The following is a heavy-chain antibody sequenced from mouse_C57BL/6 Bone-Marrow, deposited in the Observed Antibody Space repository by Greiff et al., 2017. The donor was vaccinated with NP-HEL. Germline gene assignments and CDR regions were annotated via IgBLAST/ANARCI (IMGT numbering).Heavy chain of an antibody. Sequence: EVQLQQSGPELVKPGASVKIPCKASGYTFTDYNMDWVKQSHGKSLEWIGDINPNNGGTIYNQKFKGKATLTVDKSSSTAYMELRSLTSEDTAVYYCARGYYGSITYYYAMDYWGQGTSVTVSS. CDR1: GYTFTDYN. CDR3: ARGYYGSITYYYAMDY. D-gene: IGHD1-1*01. V-gene: IGHV1-18*01. CDR2: INPNNGGT. J-gene: IGHJ4*01.